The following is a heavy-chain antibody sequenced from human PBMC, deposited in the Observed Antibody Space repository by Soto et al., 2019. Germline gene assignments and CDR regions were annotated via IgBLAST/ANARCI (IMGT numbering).Heavy chain of an antibody. CDR3: ASSYGTSSTSNWFDP. D-gene: IGHD2-8*01. CDR2: INGGNGNT. J-gene: IGHJ5*02. V-gene: IGHV1-3*01. Sequence: ASVKVSCKASGYIFTNYAMHCVLQSPSQRLEWMGRINGGNGNTEYSEKLQGRVTKTRDKSASAAYMELSSLRSEDSAIYYCASSYGTSSTSNWFDPWGQGTVVTVSS. CDR1: GYIFTNYA.